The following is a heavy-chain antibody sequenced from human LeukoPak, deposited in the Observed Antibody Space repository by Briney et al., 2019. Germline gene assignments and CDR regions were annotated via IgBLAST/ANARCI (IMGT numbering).Heavy chain of an antibody. CDR1: GFTFNNYV. Sequence: GGSLRLSCAASGFTFNNYVMSWVRQAPGKGLEWVSTINGGGYNTYYADSVKGRFTISRDNSKNTLSLQVDTLRAEDTAVYYCARASGIYGSGWYFDYWGQGTLVTVSS. J-gene: IGHJ4*02. D-gene: IGHD6-19*01. CDR3: ARASGIYGSGWYFDY. CDR2: INGGGYNT. V-gene: IGHV3-23*01.